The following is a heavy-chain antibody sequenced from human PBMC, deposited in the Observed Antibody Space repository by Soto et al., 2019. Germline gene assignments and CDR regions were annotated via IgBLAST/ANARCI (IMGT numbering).Heavy chain of an antibody. CDR1: GFSFSDYA. CDR2: ISGSGDNT. D-gene: IGHD3-10*01. V-gene: IGHV3-23*01. Sequence: GGSLRLSCKASGFSFSDYAMTWVRQAPGKGLEWVSVISGSGDNTFYAASVKGRFAISRDNSRNVLYLQMNSLSADDAAVYLCAKGRAIQVYGVDILFDYWGLGTLVTVSS. J-gene: IGHJ4*01. CDR3: AKGRAIQVYGVDILFDY.